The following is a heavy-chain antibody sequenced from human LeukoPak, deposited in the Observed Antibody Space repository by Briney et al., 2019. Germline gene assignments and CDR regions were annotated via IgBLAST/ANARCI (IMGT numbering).Heavy chain of an antibody. J-gene: IGHJ4*02. CDR1: GGSLSSSSYY. Sequence: SETLSLTCTVSGGSLSSSSYYCGWIRQPPGKGLEWIGSIYYSGSTYYTPSLKSRVTISVDTSKNQFSLKLSSVTAADTAVYYCARVSGSYPDYWGQGTLVTVSS. CDR3: ARVSGSYPDY. V-gene: IGHV4-39*07. CDR2: IYYSGST. D-gene: IGHD1-26*01.